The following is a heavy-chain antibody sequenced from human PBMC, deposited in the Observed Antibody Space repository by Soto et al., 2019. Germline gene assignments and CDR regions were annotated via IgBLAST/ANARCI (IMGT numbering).Heavy chain of an antibody. CDR3: ARDSGYGSRSSVNHYLDY. CDR2: IKWDASEK. Sequence: EVQLEESGGGLVQPGGSLRLSCGASGFSFGVYWMSWVRQAPGNGLEWLATIKWDASEKKYVDSVKGRFTTSRDNAKNSLYLQMDSLRAEDTAMYYCARDSGYGSRSSVNHYLDYWGHGTLVTVSS. V-gene: IGHV3-7*01. J-gene: IGHJ4*01. CDR1: GFSFGVYW. D-gene: IGHD3-10*01.